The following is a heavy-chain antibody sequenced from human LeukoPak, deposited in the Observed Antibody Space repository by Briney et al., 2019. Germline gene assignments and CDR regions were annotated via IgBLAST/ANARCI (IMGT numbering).Heavy chain of an antibody. J-gene: IGHJ6*02. V-gene: IGHV1-2*06. Sequence: ASVKVSCKASGYTFTGYYMHWVRQAPGQGLEWMGRINPNSGGTNYAQKFQSRVTMTRDTSISTAYMELSRLRSDDTAVYYCAREWDTAMAFYYYYGMDVWGQGTTVTVSS. CDR1: GYTFTGYY. CDR3: AREWDTAMAFYYYYGMDV. D-gene: IGHD5-18*01. CDR2: INPNSGGT.